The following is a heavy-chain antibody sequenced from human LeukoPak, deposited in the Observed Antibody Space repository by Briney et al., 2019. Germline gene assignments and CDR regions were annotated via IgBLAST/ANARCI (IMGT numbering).Heavy chain of an antibody. CDR3: ARDNIQYYYGSGSYYNPYYYYYMDV. CDR2: ISSSGDYI. J-gene: IGHJ6*03. D-gene: IGHD3-10*01. V-gene: IGHV3-21*04. CDR1: GFSFSFYS. Sequence: GGSLRLSCEASGFSFSFYSLNWVRQAPGKALEWVSSISSSGDYIYYADSVKGRFTISRDNAKNSLYLQMNSLRAEDTAVYYCARDNIQYYYGSGSYYNPYYYYYMDVWGKGTTVTISS.